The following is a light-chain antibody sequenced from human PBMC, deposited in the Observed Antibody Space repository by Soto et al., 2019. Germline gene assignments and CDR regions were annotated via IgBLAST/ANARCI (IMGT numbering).Light chain of an antibody. CDR3: QQYXTSPPLT. CDR2: GAS. Sequence: EIVLTQSPGTLSLSPGERATLSCRASQSVSSTYLAWYQQKPGQAPRVLVYGASNRATGIPDRFSGSGSGTDFTLTISRLEPEDFAVYFCQQYXTSPPLTFGQGTK. J-gene: IGKJ2*01. V-gene: IGKV3-20*01. CDR1: QSVSSTY.